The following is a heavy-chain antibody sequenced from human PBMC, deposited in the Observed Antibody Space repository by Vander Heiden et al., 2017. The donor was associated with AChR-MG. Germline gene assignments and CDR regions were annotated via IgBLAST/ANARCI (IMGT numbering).Heavy chain of an antibody. J-gene: IGHJ4*02. CDR3: ARVRGASGWSDY. D-gene: IGHD6-19*01. CDR2: INPNSGGT. Sequence: QVQPVQSGAEVKKPGASVTVSCKASGHTFTGYYMHWVRQAPGQGLEWMGWINPNSGGTNYAQKFQGRVTMTRDTSISTAYMELSRLRSDDTAVYYCARVRGASGWSDYWGQGTLVTVSS. CDR1: GHTFTGYY. V-gene: IGHV1-2*02.